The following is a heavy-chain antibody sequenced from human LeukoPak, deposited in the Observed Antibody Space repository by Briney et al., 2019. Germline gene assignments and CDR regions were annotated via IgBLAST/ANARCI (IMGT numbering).Heavy chain of an antibody. Sequence: SETLSLTCTVSGDSINNFYWSWIRQPAGKGLEWIGRVYSSGTTDYNPSLKSRATISIDNAKNQFSLKLRSVTAADTAVYFCARDNPRTTTYSSGSSFDFWGQGTLVTVSS. V-gene: IGHV4-4*07. CDR3: ARDNPRTTTYSSGSSFDF. CDR1: GDSINNFY. J-gene: IGHJ4*02. CDR2: VYSSGTT. D-gene: IGHD6-19*01.